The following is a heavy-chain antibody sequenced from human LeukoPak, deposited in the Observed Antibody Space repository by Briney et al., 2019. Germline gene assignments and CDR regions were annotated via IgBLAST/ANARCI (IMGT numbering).Heavy chain of an antibody. CDR1: DFTVSNNY. V-gene: IGHV3-53*01. J-gene: IGHJ6*04. CDR2: IHSGGST. D-gene: IGHD6-19*01. CDR3: ARDTVARGYYYGMDV. Sequence: PGGSLRLSCAASDFTVSNNYMHWVRQAPGKGLEWVSVIHSGGSTYFADSVKGRFTISRDTSKNTLYLQMNSLRVEDTAVYYCARDTVARGYYYGMDVWGKGTTVTVSS.